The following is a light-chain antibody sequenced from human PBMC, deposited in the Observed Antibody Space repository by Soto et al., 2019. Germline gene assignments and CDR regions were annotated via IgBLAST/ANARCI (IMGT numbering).Light chain of an antibody. V-gene: IGKV3-15*01. Sequence: EIVMTQSPATLSVSPGERATLSCRASQSVSSNLTWYQRKPGQAPRLLIYGASTTATGIPARFSGSGSGTEFTLTISSLQSEDFAVYYCQQRSNWPPYTFGQGTKLEIK. CDR3: QQRSNWPPYT. CDR1: QSVSSN. J-gene: IGKJ2*01. CDR2: GAS.